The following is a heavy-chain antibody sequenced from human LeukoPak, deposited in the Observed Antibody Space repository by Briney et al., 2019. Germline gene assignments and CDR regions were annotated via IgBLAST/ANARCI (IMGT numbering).Heavy chain of an antibody. CDR3: AKDPFYSSSWYSTSADY. Sequence: GGSLRLSCAASGFTFSSYGMHWVRQAPGKGLEWVAFIRYDGSNKYYADSVKGRFTISRDNSKNTLYLQMNSLRAEDTVVYYCAKDPFYSSSWYSTSADYWGEGTLVTVSS. J-gene: IGHJ4*02. D-gene: IGHD6-13*01. CDR1: GFTFSSYG. V-gene: IGHV3-30*02. CDR2: IRYDGSNK.